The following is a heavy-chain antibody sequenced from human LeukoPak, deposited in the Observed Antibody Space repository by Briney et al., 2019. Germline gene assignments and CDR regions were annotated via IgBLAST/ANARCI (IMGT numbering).Heavy chain of an antibody. V-gene: IGHV4-4*07. CDR3: ASGYCSSTSCPAKDAFDI. CDR2: IYTSGST. J-gene: IGHJ3*02. D-gene: IGHD2-2*01. Sequence: SETLSLTCTVAGGSISSYYLSWIRQPAGKGLEWIGRIYTSGSTNYNPSLKSRVTVSVDTSKNQFSLKLSSVTAADTAVYYCASGYCSSTSCPAKDAFDIWGQGTMVTVSS. CDR1: GGSISSYY.